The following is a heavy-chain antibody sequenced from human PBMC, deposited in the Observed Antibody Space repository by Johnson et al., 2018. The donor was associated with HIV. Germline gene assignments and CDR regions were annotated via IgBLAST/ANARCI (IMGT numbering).Heavy chain of an antibody. CDR2: IKQDGSEK. J-gene: IGHJ3*02. CDR1: GFTFSSYW. Sequence: VQLVESGGGLVQPGGSLRLSCAASGFTFSSYWMSWVRQAPGKGLEWVANIKQDGSEKYYVDSVKGRFTISRDNAKNSLYLQMNSLRAEDTAVYYWAREVAARPRGGLSAFDIWGQGTMVTVSS. D-gene: IGHD6-6*01. CDR3: AREVAARPRGGLSAFDI. V-gene: IGHV3-7*05.